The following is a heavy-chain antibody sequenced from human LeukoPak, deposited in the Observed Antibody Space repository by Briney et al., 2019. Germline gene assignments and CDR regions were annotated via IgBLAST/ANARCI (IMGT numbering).Heavy chain of an antibody. CDR2: LKSKTDGGAT. J-gene: IGHJ4*02. CDR3: TTANYYDGSVLEY. V-gene: IGHV3-15*01. Sequence: GGSLRLSCAASGSTFKNAWMSWVRQAPGKGLEWVGRLKSKTDGGATDYAAPVKGRITISRDDSKNRLYLQMNSLKTEDTAVYYCTTANYYDGSVLEYWGQGTLVTVSS. CDR1: GSTFKNAW. D-gene: IGHD3-22*01.